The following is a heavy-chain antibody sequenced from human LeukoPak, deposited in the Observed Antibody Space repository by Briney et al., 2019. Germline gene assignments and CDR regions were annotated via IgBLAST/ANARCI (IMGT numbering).Heavy chain of an antibody. V-gene: IGHV4-39*01. Sequence: PSETLSLTCTVSGGSISSSSYYWGWIRQPPGTGLEWIGSIYYSGSTYYNPSLKSRVTISVDTSKNQFSLKLSSVTAADTAVYYCARGGWRYDFWSGSYYFDYWGQGTLVTVSS. CDR3: ARGGWRYDFWSGSYYFDY. D-gene: IGHD3-3*01. CDR2: IYYSGST. CDR1: GGSISSSSYY. J-gene: IGHJ4*02.